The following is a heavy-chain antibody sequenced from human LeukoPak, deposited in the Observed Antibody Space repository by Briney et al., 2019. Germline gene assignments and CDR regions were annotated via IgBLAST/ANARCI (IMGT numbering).Heavy chain of an antibody. CDR1: GFTFSSYG. Sequence: GGSLRLSCVASGFTFSSYGMHWVRQVPGKGLEWVAVIWYDGNNKYYADSVKGRFTISRDNSKNTLYLQMNSLRAEDTAVYYCARDHDSSGYYYVLPSWCDYWGQGTLVTVSS. J-gene: IGHJ4*02. D-gene: IGHD3-22*01. CDR3: ARDHDSSGYYYVLPSWCDY. V-gene: IGHV3-33*01. CDR2: IWYDGNNK.